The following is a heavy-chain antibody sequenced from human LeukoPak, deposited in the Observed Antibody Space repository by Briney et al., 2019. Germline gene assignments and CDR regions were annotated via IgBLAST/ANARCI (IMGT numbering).Heavy chain of an antibody. D-gene: IGHD3-10*01. CDR1: GFTFSTYW. Sequence: GGSLGLSCAASGFTFSTYWMSWVRQAPGKGLEWVANINQDGSEKYFMDYVKGRFTISRDNAKNSLYLQMDSLRAEDTAVYYCARFYYSGSGRLLGYWGQGTLVTVSS. CDR2: INQDGSEK. J-gene: IGHJ4*02. CDR3: ARFYYSGSGRLLGY. V-gene: IGHV3-7*01.